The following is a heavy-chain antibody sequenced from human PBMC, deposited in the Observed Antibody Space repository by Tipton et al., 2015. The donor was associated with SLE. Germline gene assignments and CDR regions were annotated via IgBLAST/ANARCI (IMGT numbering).Heavy chain of an antibody. J-gene: IGHJ5*02. CDR1: GGSISSYS. Sequence: TLSLTCTVSGGSISSYSWSWIRQPPGKGLEWIGEVNHRGRTNYSPSLKSRVTMSVDTSTNQFSLKLISVTAADTAIYFCARETRVDATFSKYNRFDPWGQGSLVTVSP. CDR3: ARETRVDATFSKYNRFDP. D-gene: IGHD3-3*01. V-gene: IGHV4-34*01. CDR2: VNHRGRT.